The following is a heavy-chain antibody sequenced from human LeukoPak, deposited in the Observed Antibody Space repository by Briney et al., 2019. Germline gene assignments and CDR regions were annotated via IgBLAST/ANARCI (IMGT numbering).Heavy chain of an antibody. V-gene: IGHV1-69*06. CDR2: IIPIFGTA. Sequence: SVKVSCKASGGTFSSYAISWVRQAPGQGLEWMGGIIPIFGTANYAQKFQGRVTITADKSTSTAYMELSSLRSEDTAVYYCARDGGYYDFWSGYPADAFDIWGQGTMVTVSS. CDR1: GGTFSSYA. CDR3: ARDGGYYDFWSGYPADAFDI. D-gene: IGHD3-3*01. J-gene: IGHJ3*02.